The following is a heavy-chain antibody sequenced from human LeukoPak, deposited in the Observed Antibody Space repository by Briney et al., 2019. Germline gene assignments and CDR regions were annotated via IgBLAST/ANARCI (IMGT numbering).Heavy chain of an antibody. J-gene: IGHJ4*02. V-gene: IGHV4-59*12. Sequence: SETLSHTCTVSGGSISTYYWSWIRQPPGKGLEWIGHIHGSGETNYNPSLKSRVTMSPDTSRNQFSLKVNSVTAADTAVYYCARDTYYSGSGTYFEDYFDSWGQGILVTVSS. CDR2: IHGSGET. D-gene: IGHD3-10*01. CDR3: ARDTYYSGSGTYFEDYFDS. CDR1: GGSISTYY.